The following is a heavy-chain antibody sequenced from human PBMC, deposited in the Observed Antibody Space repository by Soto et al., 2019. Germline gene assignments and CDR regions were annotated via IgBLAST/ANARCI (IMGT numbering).Heavy chain of an antibody. CDR3: ARHAFSMVRGVIITYNWFDP. D-gene: IGHD3-10*01. Sequence: QLQLQESGPGLVKPSETLSLTCTVSGGSISSSSYYWGWIRQPPGKGLEWIGSIYYSGSTYYNPSLKSRVTISVDTSKNQFSLKLSSVTAADTAVYYCARHAFSMVRGVIITYNWFDPWGQGTLVTVSS. CDR2: IYYSGST. J-gene: IGHJ5*02. CDR1: GGSISSSSYY. V-gene: IGHV4-39*01.